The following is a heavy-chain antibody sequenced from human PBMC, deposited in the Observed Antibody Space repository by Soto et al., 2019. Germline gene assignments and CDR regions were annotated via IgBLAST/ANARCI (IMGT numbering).Heavy chain of an antibody. D-gene: IGHD2-8*01. CDR2: MYWEDDK. V-gene: IGHV2-5*02. J-gene: IGHJ4*02. Sequence: QITLKESGPPLVKPTQTLTLTCTFSGFSLNTGGVGVAWIRQPPGKALEWLALMYWEDDKRYSPSLKGSLTITNDNSKNQVVVRVTHMDPVDPATYYCAHAKWLEDPFDHWGQGTVVTVSS. CDR3: AHAKWLEDPFDH. CDR1: GFSLNTGGVG.